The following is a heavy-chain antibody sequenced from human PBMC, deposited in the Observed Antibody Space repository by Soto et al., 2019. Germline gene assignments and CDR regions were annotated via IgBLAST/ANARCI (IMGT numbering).Heavy chain of an antibody. J-gene: IGHJ6*02. CDR1: GFTFGTYN. D-gene: IGHD1-26*01. Sequence: GGSLRLSCAASGFTFGTYNMNWVRQPPGKGLEWVSYISSTSNTIYYADSVKGRFTISRDNSNSALYVQMNSLTGEDTAVYYCARTRSAWSDFHYYSLDVWGQGTTVTVSS. CDR2: ISSTSNTI. CDR3: ARTRSAWSDFHYYSLDV. V-gene: IGHV3-48*01.